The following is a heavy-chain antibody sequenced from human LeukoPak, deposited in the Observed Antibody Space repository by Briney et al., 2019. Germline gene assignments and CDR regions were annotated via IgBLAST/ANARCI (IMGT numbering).Heavy chain of an antibody. V-gene: IGHV1-69*04. CDR1: GGTFSSYA. J-gene: IGHJ4*02. CDR2: IIPILGTA. D-gene: IGHD1-1*01. CDR3: ARVPLAGSSVLDFDY. Sequence: ASVKVSCKASGGTFSSYAISWVRQAPGQGLEWMGRIIPILGTANYAQKFQGRVMITADKSTSTAYMELSSLRSEDTAVYYCARVPLAGSSVLDFDYWGQGTLVTVSS.